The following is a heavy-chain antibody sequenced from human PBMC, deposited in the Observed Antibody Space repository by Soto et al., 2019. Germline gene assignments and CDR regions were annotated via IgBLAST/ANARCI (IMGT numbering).Heavy chain of an antibody. Sequence: QVQLVQSGAEVKKPGASMTVSCKVSGGSFSSYSINWVRESPGQGLEWMGGIIPISGTTNYARKFQGRVTISAEESTSTAYMDLSSLTYAEPAVYYCARAGTWGQGSLVTVSS. V-gene: IGHV1-69*01. CDR3: ARAGT. CDR2: IIPISGTT. CDR1: GGSFSSYS. J-gene: IGHJ5*02.